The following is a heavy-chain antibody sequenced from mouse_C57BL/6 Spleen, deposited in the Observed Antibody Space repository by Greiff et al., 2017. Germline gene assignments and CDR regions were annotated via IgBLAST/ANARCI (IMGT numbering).Heavy chain of an antibody. Sequence: QVPLQQSGPGLVAPSQSLSITCSVSGFSLTSYGVDWVRQPPGKGLEWLGVIWGGGSTDYNSAPMSRLSLSNDNSKSQVLLKMNSLQTDDTAMYYCAKHGRGEPMDYWGQGTSVTVSS. CDR2: IWGGGST. J-gene: IGHJ4*01. CDR1: GFSLTSYG. CDR3: AKHGRGEPMDY. V-gene: IGHV2-9*01.